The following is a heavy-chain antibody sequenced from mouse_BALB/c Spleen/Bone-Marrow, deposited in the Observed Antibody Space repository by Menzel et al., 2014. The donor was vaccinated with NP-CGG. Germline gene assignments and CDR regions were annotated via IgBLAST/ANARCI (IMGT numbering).Heavy chain of an antibody. D-gene: IGHD5-1*01. CDR3: ARDSGRTAWFAY. J-gene: IGHJ3*01. Sequence: VQLQQSGAELVKPGASVKLSYTASGFNIKDTYIHWVKQRPEQGLEWIGGIDPANGNTKYDPKFQGKATITADTSSNTAYLQLSSLTSEDTAVYYCARDSGRTAWFAYWGQGTLVTVSA. V-gene: IGHV14-3*02. CDR2: IDPANGNT. CDR1: GFNIKDTY.